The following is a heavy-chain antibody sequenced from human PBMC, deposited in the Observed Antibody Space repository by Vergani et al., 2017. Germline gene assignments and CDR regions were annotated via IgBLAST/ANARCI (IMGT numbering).Heavy chain of an antibody. D-gene: IGHD1/OR15-1a*01. CDR1: GDSISRSHYY. V-gene: IGHV4-39*07. Sequence: QLQLQESGPGLVKPSETLSLSCRVSGDSISRSHYYWGFIRQPPGKGLEWIGEINHSGSTNYNPSLKSRVTISVDTSKNQFSLKLSSVTAADTAVYYCASDVTKRQGVWGKGTTVTVSS. CDR3: ASDVTKRQGV. CDR2: INHSGST. J-gene: IGHJ6*04.